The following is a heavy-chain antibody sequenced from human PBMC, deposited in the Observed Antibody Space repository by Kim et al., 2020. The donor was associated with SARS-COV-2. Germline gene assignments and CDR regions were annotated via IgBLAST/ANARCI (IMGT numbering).Heavy chain of an antibody. V-gene: IGHV4-39*01. CDR2: VSYSGSI. D-gene: IGHD6-13*01. Sequence: SETLSLTCSVSDDSIGSSTYFWGWIRQPPGKGLEWLGSVSYSGSIYYNPSLKSRVTISFDSSKNQLSLKLSSVTAADTALYYCAGRYSSSWYVYWGQGTLATVSS. J-gene: IGHJ4*02. CDR3: AGRYSSSWYVY. CDR1: DDSIGSSTYF.